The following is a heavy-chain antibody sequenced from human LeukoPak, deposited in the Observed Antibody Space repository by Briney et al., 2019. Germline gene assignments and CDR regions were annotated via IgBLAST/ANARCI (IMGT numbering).Heavy chain of an antibody. D-gene: IGHD3-3*01. CDR2: ISYDGSNK. Sequence: GGSLRLSCAASGFTFSSYAMHWVRQAPGKGLEWVAVISYDGSNKYYADSVKGRFTISRDNSKNTLYLQMNSLRAEDTAVYYCARAEDYDFWSGYYCWGQGTLVTVSS. V-gene: IGHV3-30-3*01. CDR1: GFTFSSYA. J-gene: IGHJ4*02. CDR3: ARAEDYDFWSGYYC.